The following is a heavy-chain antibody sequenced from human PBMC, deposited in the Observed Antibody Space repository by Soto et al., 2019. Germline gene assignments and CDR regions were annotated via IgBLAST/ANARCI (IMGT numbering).Heavy chain of an antibody. J-gene: IGHJ4*02. CDR1: GGTFSRHV. V-gene: IGHV1-69*01. CDR2: IIPIFGTA. CDR3: ARGWGYDSNDYYYAY. D-gene: IGHD3-22*01. Sequence: QVQLVQSGAEVRKPGSSVKVSCKASGGTFSRHVISWVRQAPGQGLEWMGGIIPIFGTANHAQKFQGRVTSIADESTSTVYMELSSLRSEDTAMYYCARGWGYDSNDYYYAYWGQGTLVIVSS.